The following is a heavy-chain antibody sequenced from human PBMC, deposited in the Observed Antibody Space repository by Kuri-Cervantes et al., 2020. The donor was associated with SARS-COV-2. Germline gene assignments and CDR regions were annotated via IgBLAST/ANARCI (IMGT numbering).Heavy chain of an antibody. J-gene: IGHJ6*03. CDR3: ARGRGVTTFYYYYYMDV. D-gene: IGHD4-17*01. Sequence: SETLSLTCAVSGYSISSGYYWGWIRQPPGKGLEWIGSIYHSGSTNYNPSLKSRVTISVDTSKNQFSLKLSSVTAADTAVYYCARGRGVTTFYYYYYMDVWGKGTTVTVSS. V-gene: IGHV4-38-2*01. CDR1: GYSISSGYY. CDR2: IYHSGST.